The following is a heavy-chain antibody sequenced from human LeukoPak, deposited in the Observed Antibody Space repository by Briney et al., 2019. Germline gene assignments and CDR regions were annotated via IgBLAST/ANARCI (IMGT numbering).Heavy chain of an antibody. D-gene: IGHD3-22*01. CDR3: ARETYYYGSSGYYPFDY. Sequence: PGGSLRLSCAASGFTFSSYSMNWVRQAPGKGLEWVSSISSSSSYIYYADSVKGRFTISRDNAKNSLYLQMNSLRDEDTAVYYCARETYYYGSSGYYPFDYWGQGTLVTVSS. J-gene: IGHJ4*02. CDR1: GFTFSSYS. V-gene: IGHV3-21*01. CDR2: ISSSSSYI.